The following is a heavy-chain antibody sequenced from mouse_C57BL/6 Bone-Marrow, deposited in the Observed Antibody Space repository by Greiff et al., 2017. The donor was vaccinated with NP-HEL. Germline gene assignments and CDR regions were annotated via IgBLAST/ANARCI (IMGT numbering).Heavy chain of an antibody. CDR2: ISSGGDYI. J-gene: IGHJ2*01. Sequence: EVQRVESGEGLVKPGGSLKLSCAASGFTFSSYAMPWVRQTPEQRLEWVAYISSGGDYIYYADTVKGRFTLSRDNARNTLYLHMSSLKSEDTARYYCARRFTVGSSWYFDYWGQGTTLTVSS. D-gene: IGHD1-1*01. CDR3: ARRFTVGSSWYFDY. CDR1: GFTFSSYA. V-gene: IGHV5S21*01.